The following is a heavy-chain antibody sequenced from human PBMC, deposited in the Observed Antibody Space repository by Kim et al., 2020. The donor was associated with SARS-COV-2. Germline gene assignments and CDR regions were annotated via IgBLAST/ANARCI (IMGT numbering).Heavy chain of an antibody. CDR2: INHSGST. CDR3: ARGRGGTTVVTLGLGYYYYYGRDV. J-gene: IGHJ6*02. D-gene: IGHD4-17*01. V-gene: IGHV4-34*01. Sequence: SETLSLTCAVYGGSFSGYYWSWIRHPPGKGLEWIGEINHSGSTNYNPSLKSRVTISVDTSKNQFSLKLSSVTAADTAVYYCARGRGGTTVVTLGLGYYYYYGRDVWGQGTTVTVSS. CDR1: GGSFSGYY.